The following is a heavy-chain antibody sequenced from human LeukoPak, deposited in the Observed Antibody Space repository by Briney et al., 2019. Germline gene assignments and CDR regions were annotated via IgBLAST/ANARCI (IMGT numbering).Heavy chain of an antibody. D-gene: IGHD6-19*01. V-gene: IGHV3-53*04. CDR3: ASLYSSGWDHFDY. CDR1: GFTFSSYE. J-gene: IGHJ4*02. Sequence: GGSLRLSCATSGFTFSSYEMNWVRQAPRKGLEWVSVIYSGGSTYYADSVKGRFTISRHNSKNTLYLQMNSLRAEDTAVYYCASLYSSGWDHFDYWGQGTLVTVSS. CDR2: IYSGGST.